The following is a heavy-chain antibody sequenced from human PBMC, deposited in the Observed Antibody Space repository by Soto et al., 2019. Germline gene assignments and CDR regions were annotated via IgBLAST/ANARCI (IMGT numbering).Heavy chain of an antibody. J-gene: IGHJ4*02. V-gene: IGHV3-30*18. Sequence: HPGGSLRLCCVASGLTFRNYAMHWVRQAPGKGLGWVAVISSDGSEKYYLDSVRDRFTISRDNSKNTLYLQMNNLRPEDTAMYYCANSWTTLTTGFDFWGQAALVTVSS. CDR2: ISSDGSEK. CDR1: GLTFRNYA. CDR3: ANSWTTLTTGFDF. D-gene: IGHD4-17*01.